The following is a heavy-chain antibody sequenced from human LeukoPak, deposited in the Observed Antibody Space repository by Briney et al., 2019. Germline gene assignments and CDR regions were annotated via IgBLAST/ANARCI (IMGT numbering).Heavy chain of an antibody. V-gene: IGHV1-46*01. Sequence: ASVKVSCKASGYTLTIYYMHWVRQAPGQGLGWMGVINPSGGSTSYAQNFQGRVTMTRDTSTSTVYMELSSLRSEDTAVYYCARVRQQLVDYWGQGTLVTVSS. J-gene: IGHJ4*02. CDR3: ARVRQQLVDY. CDR1: GYTLTIYY. D-gene: IGHD6-13*01. CDR2: INPSGGST.